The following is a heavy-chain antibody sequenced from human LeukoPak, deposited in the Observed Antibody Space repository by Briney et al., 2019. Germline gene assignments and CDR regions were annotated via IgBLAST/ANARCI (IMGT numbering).Heavy chain of an antibody. CDR3: AKDLQIAVAAFDY. CDR1: NFAFSTYA. J-gene: IGHJ4*02. D-gene: IGHD6-19*01. CDR2: ISGSGGST. Sequence: GGSLRLSCAASNFAFSTYAMSWVRQAPGKGLEWVSTISGSGGSTYYADSVKGRFTISRDNSKNTLYLQMNSLRAEDTAVYYCAKDLQIAVAAFDYWGQGTLVTVSS. V-gene: IGHV3-23*01.